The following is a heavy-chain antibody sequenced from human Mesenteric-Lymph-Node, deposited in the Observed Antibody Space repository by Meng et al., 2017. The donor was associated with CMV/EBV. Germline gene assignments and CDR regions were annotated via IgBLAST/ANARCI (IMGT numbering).Heavy chain of an antibody. J-gene: IGHJ4*02. Sequence: LTCTFSGFSLSTSGVGVGWLRQPPGKALEWLALIYWDGDERYSPSLRSRLTITKDPAKTQVVLTMTNMDPVDTATYYCAQGTGRVFDYWGQGTLVTVSS. D-gene: IGHD7-27*01. CDR3: AQGTGRVFDY. CDR2: IYWDGDE. V-gene: IGHV2-5*02. CDR1: GFSLSTSGVG.